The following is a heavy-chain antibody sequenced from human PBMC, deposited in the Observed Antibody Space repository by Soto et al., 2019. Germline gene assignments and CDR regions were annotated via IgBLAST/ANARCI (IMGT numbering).Heavy chain of an antibody. J-gene: IGHJ6*02. CDR1: GFTFSSYG. CDR3: AKFRYSSVMGSGMDV. V-gene: IGHV3-30*18. CDR2: ISYDGSNK. D-gene: IGHD6-19*01. Sequence: PGGSLRFSCAASGFTFSSYGMHWVRQAPGKGLEWVAVISYDGSNKYYADSVKGRFTISRDNSKNTLYLQMNSLRAEDTAVYYCAKFRYSSVMGSGMDVWGQGTTVTVSS.